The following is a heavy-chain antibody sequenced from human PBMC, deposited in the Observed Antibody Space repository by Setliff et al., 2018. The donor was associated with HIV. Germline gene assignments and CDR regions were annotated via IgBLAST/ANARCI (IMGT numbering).Heavy chain of an antibody. CDR2: IYWNNNK. V-gene: IGHV2-5*01. D-gene: IGHD1-1*01. J-gene: IGHJ4*02. CDR3: AYSGRQLRGPYFDF. Sequence: SGPTLVNPTQTLTLTCTFSGLSLSTSGVGVGWIRQSPGKALEWLAFIYWNNNKHYSTSLKSRLTVTKDTSKNRVFFTMTNMDPVDTATYYCAYSGRQLRGPYFDFWGQGTPVTVSS. CDR1: GLSLSTSGVG.